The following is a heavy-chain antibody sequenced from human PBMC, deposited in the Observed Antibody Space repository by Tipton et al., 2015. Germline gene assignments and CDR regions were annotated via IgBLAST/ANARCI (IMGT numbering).Heavy chain of an antibody. D-gene: IGHD3/OR15-3a*01. CDR3: ARARGLRAGLVDS. CDR2: IYYSGST. Sequence: TLSLTCTVSGGSISSSSYYWGWIRQPPGKGLEWIGSIYYSGSTYYNPSLKSRVTISIDRFKNQFSLKLSSVTAADTAVYYCARARGLRAGLVDSWGQGTLVTVSS. J-gene: IGHJ4*02. V-gene: IGHV4-39*07. CDR1: GGSISSSSYY.